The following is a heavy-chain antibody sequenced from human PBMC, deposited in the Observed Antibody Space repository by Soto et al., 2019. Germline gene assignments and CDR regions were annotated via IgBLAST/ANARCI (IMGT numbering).Heavy chain of an antibody. CDR3: SMDRDDEGSGNNSASIDF. CDR1: GGIFSTYA. D-gene: IGHD3-10*01. V-gene: IGHV1-69*01. CDR2: IIPIFGTP. Sequence: QVQLVQSGAEVKKPGSSVKVSCKASGGIFSTYAISWLRQAPGQGLEWLEGIIPIFGTPNYAQRFQGKVTLTADESASNAYMELCRVRSEDTHVYYCSMDRDDEGSGNNSASIDFGGQVTMVTV. J-gene: IGHJ3*01.